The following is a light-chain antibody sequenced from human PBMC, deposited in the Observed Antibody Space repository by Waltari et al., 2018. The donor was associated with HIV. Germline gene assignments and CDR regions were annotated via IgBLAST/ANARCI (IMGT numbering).Light chain of an antibody. CDR2: GAS. J-gene: IGKJ5*01. CDR1: QSVSSN. Sequence: EIVMTQSPATLSVSPGERATLSCRASQSVSSNLAWYQQKPGQAPRLRIYGASTRATGIPARFRGRGAGTEFTLTISSLQSEDFAVYYCQQYNNWITFGQGTRLEIK. CDR3: QQYNNWIT. V-gene: IGKV3-15*01.